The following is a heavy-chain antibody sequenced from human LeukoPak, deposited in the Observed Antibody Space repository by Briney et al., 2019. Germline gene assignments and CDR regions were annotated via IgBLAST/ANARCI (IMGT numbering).Heavy chain of an antibody. CDR2: FDPEVGET. CDR3: ATDLLAGGLKTFDP. J-gene: IGHJ5*02. V-gene: IGHV1-24*01. Sequence: ASVKVSCKVTGNTLSELSMHWVRQSPGKGLEWMGGFDPEVGETVYAQKFQGRVTMTEDTSTETAYMELSSLRSEDTAVYYCATDLLAGGLKTFDPWGQGTLVTVSS. CDR1: GNTLSELS.